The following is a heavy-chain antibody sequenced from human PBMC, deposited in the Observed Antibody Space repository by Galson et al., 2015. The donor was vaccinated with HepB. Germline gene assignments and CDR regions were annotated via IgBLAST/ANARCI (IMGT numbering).Heavy chain of an antibody. CDR1: GFTFTSSA. Sequence: SVKVSCKASGFTFTSSAVQWVRQARGQRLEWIGWIVVGSGNTNYAQKFQERVTITRDMSTSTAYMEPSSLRSEDTAVYYCAADLVWAAADILYYWGQGTLVTVSS. J-gene: IGHJ4*02. CDR3: AADLVWAAADILYY. D-gene: IGHD6-13*01. V-gene: IGHV1-58*01. CDR2: IVVGSGNT.